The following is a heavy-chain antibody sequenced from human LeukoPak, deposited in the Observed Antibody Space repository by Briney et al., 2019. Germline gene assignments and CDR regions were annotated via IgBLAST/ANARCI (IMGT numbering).Heavy chain of an antibody. CDR3: ARGSGFGELLYDY. CDR2: ISSNGGST. D-gene: IGHD3-10*01. V-gene: IGHV3-64*01. Sequence: SGGSLRLSCAASGFTFSSYAMHWVRQAPGKGLEYVSAISSNGGSTYYANSVKGRFTISRDNSKNTLYLQMGSLRAEDMAVYYCARGSGFGELLYDYWGQGTLVTVSS. J-gene: IGHJ4*02. CDR1: GFTFSSYA.